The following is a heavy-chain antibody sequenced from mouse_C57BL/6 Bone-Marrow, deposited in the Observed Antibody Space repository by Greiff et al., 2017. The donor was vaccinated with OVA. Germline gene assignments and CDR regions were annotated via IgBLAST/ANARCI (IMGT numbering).Heavy chain of an antibody. CDR1: GSTFTSYW. Sequence: QVQLQQSGAELVMPGASVKLSCKASGSTFTSYWMHWVKQRPGQGLEWIGEIDPSDSCTNYNPKFKGQSTLNVDKSSRTAYMQLSNLTSEDSAVYDGAKEATFYYAMDYWGQGTSVTVSS. D-gene: IGHD3-2*02. V-gene: IGHV1-69*01. J-gene: IGHJ4*01. CDR3: AKEATFYYAMDY. CDR2: IDPSDSCT.